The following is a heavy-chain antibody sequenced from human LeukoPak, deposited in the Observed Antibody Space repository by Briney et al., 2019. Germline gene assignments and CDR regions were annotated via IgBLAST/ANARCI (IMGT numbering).Heavy chain of an antibody. CDR2: IYTSGST. CDR1: GGSISSYY. J-gene: IGHJ6*03. Sequence: SETLSLTCTVSGGSISSYYWSWIRQPAGKGLEWIGRIYTSGSTNYNPSLKSRVTMSVDTSKNQFSLKLSSVTAADTAVYHCARDKYYYDSSVDYYYMNVWSKGTTVTISS. V-gene: IGHV4-4*07. CDR3: ARDKYYYDSSVDYYYMNV. D-gene: IGHD3-22*01.